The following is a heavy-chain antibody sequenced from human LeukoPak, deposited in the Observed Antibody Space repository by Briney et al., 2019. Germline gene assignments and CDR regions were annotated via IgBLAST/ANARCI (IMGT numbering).Heavy chain of an antibody. CDR1: GYTFTSYY. CDR2: ISAYNGNT. Sequence: ASVKVSCKASGYTFTSYYMHWVRQAPGQGLEWMGWISAYNGNTNYAQKLQGRVTMTTDTSTSTAYMELRSLRSDDTAVYYCARDLMWVAAAGITDAFDIWGQGTMVTVSS. V-gene: IGHV1-18*04. J-gene: IGHJ3*02. CDR3: ARDLMWVAAAGITDAFDI. D-gene: IGHD6-13*01.